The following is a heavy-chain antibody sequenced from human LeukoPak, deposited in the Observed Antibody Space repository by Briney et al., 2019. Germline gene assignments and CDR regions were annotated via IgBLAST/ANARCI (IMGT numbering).Heavy chain of an antibody. Sequence: GGSLRLSCTASGFTFSSYTMSWVRQAPGKGLKWVSTITTGGPNTYYADSVKGRFTVSRDDSKNTLYLQMNSLRAEDTAVYYCAKDGGLWVSAHWGDTWGRGTLVTVSS. CDR3: AKDGGLWVSAHWGDT. CDR2: ITTGGPNT. D-gene: IGHD7-27*01. V-gene: IGHV3-23*01. CDR1: GFTFSSYT. J-gene: IGHJ5*02.